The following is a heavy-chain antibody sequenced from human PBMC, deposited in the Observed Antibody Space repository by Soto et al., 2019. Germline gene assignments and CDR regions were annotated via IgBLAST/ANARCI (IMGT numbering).Heavy chain of an antibody. J-gene: IGHJ4*02. D-gene: IGHD1-26*01. CDR1: GGTFSSYI. CDR2: VIPILGIA. CDR3: ARFPQTAIVGAAYFDY. V-gene: IGHV1-69*02. Sequence: GASVKVSCKASGGTFSSYIISWVRQAPGQGLECMGRVIPILGIANYAQKFQGRVTITADKSTSTAYMELSSLRSEDTAVYYCARFPQTAIVGAAYFDYWGQGTLVTVSS.